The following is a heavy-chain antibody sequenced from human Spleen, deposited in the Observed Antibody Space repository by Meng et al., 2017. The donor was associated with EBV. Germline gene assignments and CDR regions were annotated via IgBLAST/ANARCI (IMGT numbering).Heavy chain of an antibody. Sequence: QVQLVQSGAEVKKPGASVKLSCMAFRYPFTSYYMHWVRQAPGQGLEWMGIIDPTGDSTTYAQRFQGRVTMTKDTSTSTVYMELSSLRSEDTAVYYCARAEPHARGPTVVPAAYNWFDPWGQGTLVTVSS. CDR1: RYPFTSYY. CDR2: IDPTGDST. V-gene: IGHV1-46*01. D-gene: IGHD2-2*01. CDR3: ARAEPHARGPTVVPAAYNWFDP. J-gene: IGHJ5*02.